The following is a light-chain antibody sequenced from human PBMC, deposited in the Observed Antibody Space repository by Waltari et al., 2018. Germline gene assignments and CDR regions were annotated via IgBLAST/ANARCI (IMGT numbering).Light chain of an antibody. CDR2: HAS. Sequence: IVLTQSPSTLPLSPGERATSSCRASQSVGRFLAWYPQKPGQAPRLLIYHASFRAPGIPDRFSGSGSGTDFSLTISGLEPEDFAVYYCQKYVNLPATFGQGTKVEIK. CDR3: QKYVNLPAT. J-gene: IGKJ1*01. V-gene: IGKV3-20*01. CDR1: QSVGRF.